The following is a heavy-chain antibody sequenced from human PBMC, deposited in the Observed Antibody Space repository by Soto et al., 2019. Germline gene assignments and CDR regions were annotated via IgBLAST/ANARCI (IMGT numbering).Heavy chain of an antibody. D-gene: IGHD6-19*01. Sequence: SETLSLTCAVNGGSFSSYYWSWIRQSPGKGLEWIGEINHSGSPIYNPSLKSRISISVDTSKKQFYLKLSSVTAADTAVYYCLGWLNEIWVDPWGQGTLVTVSS. J-gene: IGHJ5*02. CDR2: INHSGSP. CDR1: GGSFSSYY. CDR3: LGWLNEIWVDP. V-gene: IGHV4-34*01.